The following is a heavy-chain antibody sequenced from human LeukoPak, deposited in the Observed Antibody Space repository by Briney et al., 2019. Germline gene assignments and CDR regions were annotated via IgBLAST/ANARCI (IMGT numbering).Heavy chain of an antibody. J-gene: IGHJ4*02. CDR2: ISWNSGSI. CDR3: AKGSPYYYDSSGQFDY. CDR1: GFTFDDYA. Sequence: SLRLSCAASGFTFDDYAMHWVRQAPGKGLEWVSGISWNSGSIGYADSVKGRFTISRDNAKNSLYLQMNSLRAEDMALYYCAKGSPYYYDSSGQFDYWGQGTLVTVSS. D-gene: IGHD3-22*01. V-gene: IGHV3-9*03.